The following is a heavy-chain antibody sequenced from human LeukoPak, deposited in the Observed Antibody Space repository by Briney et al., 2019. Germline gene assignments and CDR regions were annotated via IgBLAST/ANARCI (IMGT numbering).Heavy chain of an antibody. D-gene: IGHD6-19*01. J-gene: IGHJ4*02. CDR1: AYPFSTYD. Sequence: GASVKVSRKASAYPFSTYDINWVRQDTGQGLEWMGWTNINSGYTGYAQKFQGRLTITRNTSINAAYMELSSLRSEDTAVYYCARVAGSIYYWGQGSLVTVSS. V-gene: IGHV1-8*03. CDR2: TNINSGYT. CDR3: ARVAGSIYY.